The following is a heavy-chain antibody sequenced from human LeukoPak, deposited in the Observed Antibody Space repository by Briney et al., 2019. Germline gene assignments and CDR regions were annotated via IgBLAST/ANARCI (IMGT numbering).Heavy chain of an antibody. CDR2: IKQDGSEK. V-gene: IGHV3-7*01. CDR1: GFTFSSYW. J-gene: IGHJ4*02. Sequence: GGSLRLSCAASGFTFSSYWMSWVRQAPGKGLEWVANIKQDGSEKYYVDSVKGRFTISRDNAKNSLYLQMNSLRAEDTAVYYCARDDRPYGLGELSFDYWGQGTLVTVSS. CDR3: ARDDRPYGLGELSFDY. D-gene: IGHD3-16*02.